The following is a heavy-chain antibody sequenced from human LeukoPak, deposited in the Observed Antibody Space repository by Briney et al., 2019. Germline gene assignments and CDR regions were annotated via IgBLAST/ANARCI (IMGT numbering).Heavy chain of an antibody. CDR1: GFTFSSYA. Sequence: GGSLRLSCAAAGFTFSSYAMSWVRQAPGKGLEWVSAISGSGGSTYYADSVKGRFTISRDNSKNTLYLQMNSLRAEDTAVYYCAKPRYSSSWYGTVWGQGTLVTVSS. CDR3: AKPRYSSSWYGTV. D-gene: IGHD6-13*01. J-gene: IGHJ4*02. V-gene: IGHV3-23*01. CDR2: ISGSGGST.